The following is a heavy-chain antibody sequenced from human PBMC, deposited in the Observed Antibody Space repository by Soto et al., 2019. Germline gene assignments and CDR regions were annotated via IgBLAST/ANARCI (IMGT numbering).Heavy chain of an antibody. J-gene: IGHJ4*02. Sequence: ASVKVSCKASGYTFTGYYMHWVRQAPGQGLEWMGWINPNSDGTNYAQKFQGWVTMTRDTSISTAYMELSRLRSDDTAVYYCARVRYSSGWYFDYWGQGSLVTVSS. CDR3: ARVRYSSGWYFDY. CDR2: INPNSDGT. CDR1: GYTFTGYY. D-gene: IGHD6-19*01. V-gene: IGHV1-2*04.